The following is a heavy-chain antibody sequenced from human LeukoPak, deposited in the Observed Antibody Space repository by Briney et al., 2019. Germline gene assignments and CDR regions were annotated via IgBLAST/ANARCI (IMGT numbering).Heavy chain of an antibody. V-gene: IGHV3-7*01. Sequence: GGSLRLSCAASGFTFSSYWMSWVRQAPGEGVEWVAHIKQEGSEKYYVDSVKGRFTISRDKAKNSLYLQMNSLRAEDTAVYYCARVAYDFWSGYYRPYYMDVWGKGTTVTVS. D-gene: IGHD3-3*01. J-gene: IGHJ6*03. CDR3: ARVAYDFWSGYYRPYYMDV. CDR1: GFTFSSYW. CDR2: IKQEGSEK.